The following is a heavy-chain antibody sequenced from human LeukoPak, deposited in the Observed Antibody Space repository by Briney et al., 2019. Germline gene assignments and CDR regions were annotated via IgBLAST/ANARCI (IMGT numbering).Heavy chain of an antibody. V-gene: IGHV3-11*01. D-gene: IGHD2-2*01. CDR2: ISSSGSTI. J-gene: IGHJ3*02. CDR3: ARVRCSSTSCYFGFGDAFDI. CDR1: GFTFSDYY. Sequence: GGSLRLSCAASGFTFSDYYMSWIRQAPGKGLEWVSYISSSGSTIYYADSVKGRFTISRDNAKSSLYLQMNSLRAEDTAVYYCARVRCSSTSCYFGFGDAFDIWGQGTMVTVSS.